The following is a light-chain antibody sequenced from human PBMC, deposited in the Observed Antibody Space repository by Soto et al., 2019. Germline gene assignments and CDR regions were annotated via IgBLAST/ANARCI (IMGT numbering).Light chain of an antibody. CDR1: SSDVGSYNY. Sequence: QSALTQPASVSGSPGPSITISCTGTSSDVGSYNYVSWYQQYPGKAPKLMIYDVSNQPSGVSYSFSGSKSGNTASLTISGLQAADEADYYCSSYTTSSTQVVFGGGTKLTV. CDR2: DVS. CDR3: SSYTTSSTQVV. J-gene: IGLJ3*02. V-gene: IGLV2-14*01.